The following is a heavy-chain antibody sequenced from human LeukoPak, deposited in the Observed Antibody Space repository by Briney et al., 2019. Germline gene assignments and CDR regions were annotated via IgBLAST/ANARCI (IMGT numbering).Heavy chain of an antibody. CDR3: ARLVDYPGLGDY. D-gene: IGHD3-16*01. V-gene: IGHV4-31*03. CDR2: IYYSGST. CDR1: GGSISSGGYY. Sequence: SETLSLTCTVSGGSISSGGYYWSWIRQHPGKGLEWIGYIYYSGSTYYNPSLKSRVTISVDTSKNQFSLKLSSVTAADTAVYYCARLVDYPGLGDYWGQGTLVTVSS. J-gene: IGHJ4*02.